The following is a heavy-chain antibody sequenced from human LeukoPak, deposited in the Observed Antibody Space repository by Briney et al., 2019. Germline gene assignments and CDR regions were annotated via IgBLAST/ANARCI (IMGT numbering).Heavy chain of an antibody. Sequence: SQTLSPTCTVSGGSTNIYYWSWIRHPPRKGLEWSWYIFYSGSTDYNPSLKSRVTISEDRSKNQFSLKLTSATAADTAVYYCARQNGGNIPLLDWGQGTLVPVSS. V-gene: IGHV4-59*08. J-gene: IGHJ4*02. CDR3: ARQNGGNIPLLD. D-gene: IGHD4-23*01. CDR1: GGSTNIYY. CDR2: IFYSGST.